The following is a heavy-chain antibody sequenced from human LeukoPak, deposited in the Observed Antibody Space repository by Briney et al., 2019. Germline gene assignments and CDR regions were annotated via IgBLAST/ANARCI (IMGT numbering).Heavy chain of an antibody. CDR3: ARALSTYYYYYMDV. V-gene: IGHV4-61*02. Sequence: PSQTLSLTCTVSGDSISSGDYYWSWIRQPAGKGLEWIGRISSSGSTNYNPSLKSRVTISVDTSKNQFSLKLSSVTAAGTAVYYCARALSTYYYYYMDVWGKGTTVTVSS. J-gene: IGHJ6*03. CDR1: GDSISSGDYY. D-gene: IGHD2-2*01. CDR2: ISSSGST.